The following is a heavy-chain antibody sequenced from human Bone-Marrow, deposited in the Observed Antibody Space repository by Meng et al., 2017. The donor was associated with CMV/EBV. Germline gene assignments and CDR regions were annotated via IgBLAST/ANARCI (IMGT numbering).Heavy chain of an antibody. CDR2: IYYSGNT. CDR1: GGSISDYY. Sequence: SETLSLTCTVYGGSISDYYWNWIRQPPGKGLEWIGGIYYSGNTNYNPSLKSRVTISVDTSKNQFSLRMSAVTAGDTAVYYCVREIAVDIKSLDAFDNWGQGTMVTVSS. D-gene: IGHD2-2*03. J-gene: IGHJ4*02. V-gene: IGHV4-59*01. CDR3: VREIAVDIKSLDAFDN.